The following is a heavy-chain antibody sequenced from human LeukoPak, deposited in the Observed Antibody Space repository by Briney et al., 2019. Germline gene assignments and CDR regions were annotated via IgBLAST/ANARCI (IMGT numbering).Heavy chain of an antibody. V-gene: IGHV4-30-2*01. J-gene: IGHJ3*02. Sequence: PSETLSLTCAVSGGSISSGGYSWSWIRQPPGKGLEWIGYIYHNGNTYYSPSLKSRVTISVDRSKNQLSLKLSSVTAADTAVYYCARGPLLEADAFDIWGQGTMVTVSS. CDR1: GGSISSGGYS. D-gene: IGHD3-3*01. CDR3: ARGPLLEADAFDI. CDR2: IYHNGNT.